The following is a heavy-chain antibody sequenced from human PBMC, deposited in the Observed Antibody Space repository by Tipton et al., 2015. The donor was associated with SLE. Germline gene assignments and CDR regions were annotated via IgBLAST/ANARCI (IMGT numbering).Heavy chain of an antibody. CDR3: ARAGLLWLDNWFDS. J-gene: IGHJ5*01. V-gene: IGHV3-23*01. Sequence: SLRLSCAASGFTFSSYAMSWVRQAPGKGLEWVSAISGSGGSTYYADSVKGRFTISRDNSKNTLYLQMNSLRAEDTAVYYCARAGLLWLDNWFDSWGQGTLVTVSS. D-gene: IGHD3-10*01. CDR2: ISGSGGST. CDR1: GFTFSSYA.